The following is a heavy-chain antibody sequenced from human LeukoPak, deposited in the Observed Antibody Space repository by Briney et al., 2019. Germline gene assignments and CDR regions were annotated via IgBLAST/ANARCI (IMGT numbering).Heavy chain of an antibody. CDR3: ARGLPIVGAPYFDY. J-gene: IGHJ4*02. CDR1: GGSFSGYY. Sequence: PSETLSLTCAVYGGSFSGYYWSWIRQPPGKGLEWIGEINHSGSTNYNPSLKSRVTISVDTSKNQFSLKLSSVTAADTAVYYCARGLPIVGAPYFDYWGQGTLVTVSS. V-gene: IGHV4-34*01. CDR2: INHSGST. D-gene: IGHD1-26*01.